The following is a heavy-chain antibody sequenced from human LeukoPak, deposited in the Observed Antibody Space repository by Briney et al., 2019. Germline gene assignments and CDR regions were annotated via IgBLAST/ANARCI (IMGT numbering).Heavy chain of an antibody. Sequence: GGSLRLSCAISGFAFTSNFVSWVRQAPGKGLEWVSVIYGAGSIYYADSVSGRFTTSRDNAKNSLYLQMNSLRAEDTAVYYCAREGSTSYSLDYWGQGTLVTVSS. V-gene: IGHV3-53*01. CDR1: GFAFTSNF. D-gene: IGHD2-2*01. CDR2: IYGAGSI. CDR3: AREGSTSYSLDY. J-gene: IGHJ4*02.